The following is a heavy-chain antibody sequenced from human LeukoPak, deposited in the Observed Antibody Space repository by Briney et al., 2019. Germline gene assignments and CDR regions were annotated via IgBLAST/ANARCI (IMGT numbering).Heavy chain of an antibody. CDR2: ISGSSSTI. V-gene: IGHV3-48*04. CDR1: GFTFSTYN. CDR3: ASPQWLAF. Sequence: GGSLRLSCAASGFTFSTYNMNWVRQAPGKGLEWVSYISGSSSTIYYADSVKGRFTISRDNAKNSLYLQMNGLRAEDTAIYYCASPQWLAFWGQGTLVTVSS. J-gene: IGHJ4*02. D-gene: IGHD6-19*01.